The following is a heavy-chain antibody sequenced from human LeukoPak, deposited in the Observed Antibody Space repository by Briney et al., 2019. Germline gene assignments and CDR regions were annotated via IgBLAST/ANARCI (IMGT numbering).Heavy chain of an antibody. D-gene: IGHD5-18*01. V-gene: IGHV1-46*01. J-gene: IGHJ4*02. Sequence: ASVKVSCKASGYTFTSYYMHWVRQAPGQGLEWMGMINPSGGKTSYARKFQGRVTMTRDTSTSTVYMELSSLRSDDTAVYYCARAVFEGLYSYGYYFDYWGQGTLVTVSS. CDR1: GYTFTSYY. CDR3: ARAVFEGLYSYGYYFDY. CDR2: INPSGGKT.